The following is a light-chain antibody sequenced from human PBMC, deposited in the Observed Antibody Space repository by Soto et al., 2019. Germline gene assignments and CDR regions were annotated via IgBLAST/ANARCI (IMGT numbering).Light chain of an antibody. CDR3: QQYNSYL. J-gene: IGKJ1*01. Sequence: EIQMTQTPSTLSASVGDRVTITCRASQSISSWLAWYQQKPGKAPKLLIYDASSLESGVPSRFSGSGSGTEFTLTISSLQPDDFATYYCQQYNSYLFGQGTKVDI. V-gene: IGKV1-5*01. CDR2: DAS. CDR1: QSISSW.